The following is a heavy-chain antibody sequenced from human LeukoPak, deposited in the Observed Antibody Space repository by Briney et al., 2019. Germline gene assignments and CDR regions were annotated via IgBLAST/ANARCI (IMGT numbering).Heavy chain of an antibody. CDR1: GGSISSYY. V-gene: IGHV4-59*08. J-gene: IGHJ4*02. CDR3: ARHRRLYFDY. D-gene: IGHD3-16*01. Sequence: PSETLSLTCTVSGGSISSYYWSWIRQPPGKGLEWIGYIYYSGSTNYNPSPKSRVTISVDTSKNQFSLKLSSVTAADTAVYYCARHRRLYFDYWGQGTLVTVSS. CDR2: IYYSGST.